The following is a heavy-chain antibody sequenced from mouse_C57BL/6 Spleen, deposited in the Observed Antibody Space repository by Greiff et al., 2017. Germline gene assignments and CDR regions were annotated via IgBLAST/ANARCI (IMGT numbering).Heavy chain of an antibody. Sequence: QVQLQQPGAELVRPGSSVKLSCKASGYTFTSYWMHWVKQRPIQGLEWIGNIDPSDSETHYNQKFKDKATFTVDKSSSPAYMQLSSLTSEDSAVYYCERSAPNGDCDYWGQGTTLTVSA. V-gene: IGHV1-52*01. D-gene: IGHD4-1*01. CDR2: IDPSDSET. J-gene: IGHJ2*01. CDR3: ERSAPNGDCDY. CDR1: GYTFTSYW.